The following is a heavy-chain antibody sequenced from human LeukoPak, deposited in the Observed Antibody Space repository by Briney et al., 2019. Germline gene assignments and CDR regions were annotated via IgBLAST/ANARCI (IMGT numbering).Heavy chain of an antibody. J-gene: IGHJ6*02. CDR1: GFTFNSYA. CDR3: ARVDTEEVGYYYGMDV. V-gene: IGHV3-23*01. Sequence: PGGSLRLSCAASGFTFNSYAMSWVRQAPGKGLEWVSVTSGSGGTTYYADSVKGRFTISRDNTKNTLYLQMNSLRAEDTAVYYCARVDTEEVGYYYGMDVWGQGTTVTVSS. D-gene: IGHD5-18*01. CDR2: TSGSGGTT.